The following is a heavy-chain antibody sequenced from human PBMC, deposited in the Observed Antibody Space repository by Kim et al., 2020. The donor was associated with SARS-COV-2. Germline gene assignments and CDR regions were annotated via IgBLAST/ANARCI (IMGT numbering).Heavy chain of an antibody. J-gene: IGHJ4*02. CDR3: AREGENSIGYAY. D-gene: IGHD3-22*01. Sequence: YYNPYLKSRLTISVDTSKNQFSLKLSSVTAADTAVYYCAREGENSIGYAYWGQGTLVTVSS. V-gene: IGHV4-31*02.